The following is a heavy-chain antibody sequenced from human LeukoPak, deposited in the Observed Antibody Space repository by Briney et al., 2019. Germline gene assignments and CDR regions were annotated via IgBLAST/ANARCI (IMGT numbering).Heavy chain of an antibody. V-gene: IGHV1-18*01. CDR2: ISAYNGNT. D-gene: IGHD2-15*01. CDR1: GYTFTSYG. J-gene: IGHJ4*02. Sequence: WASVKVSCKASGYTFTSYGIRWVRQAPGQGLEWMGWISAYNGNTNYAQKLQGRVTMTTDTPTSTAYMELRSLRSDDTAVYYCARGRIVVGGAYYFDYWGQGTLVTVSS. CDR3: ARGRIVVGGAYYFDY.